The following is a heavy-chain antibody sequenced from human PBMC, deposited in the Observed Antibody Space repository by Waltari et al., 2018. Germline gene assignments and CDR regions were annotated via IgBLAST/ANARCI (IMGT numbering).Heavy chain of an antibody. D-gene: IGHD3-10*01. CDR1: GGTFITYS. Sequence: QVQLVQSGAEVKKPGSSVRVPCKASGGTFITYSITWLRQAPGQGLEWVGRILPILGVTNYAPKFQGRLTITADNSSSTVSMELSSLTSDDTALYYCARGPVASGSYDPWGQGTLVSVSS. CDR3: ARGPVASGSYDP. J-gene: IGHJ5*02. V-gene: IGHV1-69*04. CDR2: ILPILGVT.